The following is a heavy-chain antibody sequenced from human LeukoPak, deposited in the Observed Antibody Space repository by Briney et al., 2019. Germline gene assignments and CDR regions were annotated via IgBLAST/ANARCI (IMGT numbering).Heavy chain of an antibody. CDR3: AGGSGWVTDS. J-gene: IGHJ4*02. CDR2: IKQDGSEK. CDR1: GFTFSNYN. D-gene: IGHD6-19*01. V-gene: IGHV3-7*01. Sequence: GGSLRLSCAASGFTFSNYNMNWVRQAPGKGLEWVANIKQDGSEKYYVDSVKGRFTISRDNAKNSLYLQMNSLRAEDTAVYFCAGGSGWVTDSWGQGTLVTVSA.